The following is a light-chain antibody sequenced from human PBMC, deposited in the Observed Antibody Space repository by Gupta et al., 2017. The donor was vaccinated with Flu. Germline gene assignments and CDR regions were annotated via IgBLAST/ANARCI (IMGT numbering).Light chain of an antibody. V-gene: IGLV1-47*01. CDR1: SSNIGSDY. J-gene: IGLJ1*01. Sequence: SSSNIGSDYVHWYQQVPGTAPKLLIYKDNQRPSGVPDRFSGSKSGTSAYLAISGLRSEDDADYYCAAWDVRVSGYVFGTGTKVTVL. CDR3: AAWDVRVSGYV. CDR2: KDN.